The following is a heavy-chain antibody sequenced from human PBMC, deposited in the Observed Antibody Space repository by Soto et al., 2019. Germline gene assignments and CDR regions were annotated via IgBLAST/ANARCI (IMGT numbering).Heavy chain of an antibody. V-gene: IGHV4-30-2*01. D-gene: IGHD3-22*01. CDR3: ARSYYYDSSGYYPYYYYYYGMDV. CDR1: GYSISSGYY. Sequence: PSETLSLTCAVSGYSISSGYYWSWIRQPPGKGLEWIGYIYHSGSTYYNPSLKSRVTISVDRSKNQFSLKLSSVTAADTAVYYCARSYYYDSSGYYPYYYYYYGMDVWGQGTTVTVSS. J-gene: IGHJ6*02. CDR2: IYHSGST.